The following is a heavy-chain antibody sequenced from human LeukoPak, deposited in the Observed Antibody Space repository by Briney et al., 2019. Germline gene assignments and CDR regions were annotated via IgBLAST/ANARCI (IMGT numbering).Heavy chain of an antibody. Sequence: GGSLRLSCAASGLTFSSYWMHWVRQAPGKGLVWVSRINSDGSSTSYADSVKGRFTISRDNAKNTLYLQMNSLRAEDTAVYYCARSPRYCSGGSCYPGRGAFDIWGQGTMVTVSS. J-gene: IGHJ3*02. D-gene: IGHD2-15*01. CDR1: GLTFSSYW. CDR3: ARSPRYCSGGSCYPGRGAFDI. V-gene: IGHV3-74*01. CDR2: INSDGSST.